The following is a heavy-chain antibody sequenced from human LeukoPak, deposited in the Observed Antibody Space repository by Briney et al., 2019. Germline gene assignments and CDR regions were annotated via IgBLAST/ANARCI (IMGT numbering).Heavy chain of an antibody. V-gene: IGHV3-30*18. J-gene: IGHJ4*02. CDR1: GFTFSSYG. D-gene: IGHD2-15*01. CDR3: AKDRRRYCSGGSCYVDYFDY. Sequence: GRSLRLSCAASGFTFSSYGMHWVRQAPGKGLEWVAVISYDGSNKYYADSVKGRFTISRDNSKNTLYLQMNSPRAEDTAVYYCAKDRRRYCSGGSCYVDYFDYWGQGTLVTVSS. CDR2: ISYDGSNK.